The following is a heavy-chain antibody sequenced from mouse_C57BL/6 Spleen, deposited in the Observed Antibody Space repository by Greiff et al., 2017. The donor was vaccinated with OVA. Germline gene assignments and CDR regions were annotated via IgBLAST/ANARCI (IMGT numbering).Heavy chain of an antibody. CDR2: INPNNGGT. CDR1: GYTFTDYY. CDR3: ARGYDYDGDAFAY. V-gene: IGHV1-26*01. Sequence: EVQLQQSGPELVKPGASVKISCKASGYTFTDYYMNWVKQSHGKSLEWIGDINPNNGGTSYNQKFKGKATLTVDKSSSTAYMELNSLTSEDSAVYYCARGYDYDGDAFAYWGQGTLVTVSA. D-gene: IGHD2-4*01. J-gene: IGHJ3*01.